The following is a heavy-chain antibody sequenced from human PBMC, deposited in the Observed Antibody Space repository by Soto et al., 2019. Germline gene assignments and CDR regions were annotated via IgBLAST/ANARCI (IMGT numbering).Heavy chain of an antibody. Sequence: SETLSLPCTVSGGSISSSSYYLGWIRQPPGKGLEWIGSIYYSGSTYYNPSLKSRVTISVDTSRNQFSLKLSSVTAADTAVYYCARRLYYDSSGFEGGGMDVWGQGTTVT. CDR3: ARRLYYDSSGFEGGGMDV. CDR2: IYYSGST. CDR1: GGSISSSSYY. D-gene: IGHD3-22*01. V-gene: IGHV4-39*01. J-gene: IGHJ6*02.